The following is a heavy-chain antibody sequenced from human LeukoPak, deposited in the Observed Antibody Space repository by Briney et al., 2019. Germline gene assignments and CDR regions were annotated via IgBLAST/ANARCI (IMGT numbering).Heavy chain of an antibody. CDR2: IDANNGKT. J-gene: IGHJ4*02. CDR3: ARARWTSTATTYYLDH. V-gene: IGHV1-3*01. Sequence: ASVKVSCKASGYTFTSYAIHWVRQAPGQRLEWMGWIDANNGKTKYSQNFQGRVTITRDTSATTAYMDLSSLRSEDTAVYYCARARWTSTATTYYLDHWGQGTLVTASS. CDR1: GYTFTSYA. D-gene: IGHD4-17*01.